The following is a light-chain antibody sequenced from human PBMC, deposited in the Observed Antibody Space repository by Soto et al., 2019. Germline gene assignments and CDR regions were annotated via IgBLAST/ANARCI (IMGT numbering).Light chain of an antibody. CDR3: QQYGTSTWT. CDR1: QSVRSSL. CDR2: GAS. V-gene: IGKV3-20*01. Sequence: EIVLTQSPGTLSLSPGERATLSCRARQSVRSSLLAWYQQKPGQAPRLLIYGASNRDTGIPDRFSGSGSGTDFTLTISSLEPDDFAVYHCQQYGTSTWTFGQGTKVEIK. J-gene: IGKJ1*01.